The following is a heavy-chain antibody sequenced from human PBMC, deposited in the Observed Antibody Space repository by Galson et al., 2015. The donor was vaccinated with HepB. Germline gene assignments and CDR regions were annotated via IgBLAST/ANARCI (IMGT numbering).Heavy chain of an antibody. CDR3: ARARNYYDSSGYYYYYYGMDV. CDR2: IYSGGST. V-gene: IGHV3-66*02. J-gene: IGHJ6*02. D-gene: IGHD3-22*01. Sequence: RLSCAASGFTVSSNYMSWVRQAPGKGLEWVSVIYSGGSTYYADSVKGRFTISRDNSKNTLYLQMNSLRAEDTAVYYCARARNYYDSSGYYYYYYGMDVWGQGTTVTVSS. CDR1: GFTVSSNY.